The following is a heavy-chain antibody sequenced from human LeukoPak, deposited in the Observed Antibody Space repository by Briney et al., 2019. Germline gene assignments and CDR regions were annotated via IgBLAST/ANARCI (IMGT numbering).Heavy chain of an antibody. CDR1: GFTFSRYA. V-gene: IGHV3-23*01. D-gene: IGHD3-10*01. CDR3: AKDHSGSFDC. CDR2: ISGSGGST. Sequence: PGGSLRLSCAASGFTFSRYAMNWVRQAPGKGLEWVSGISGSGGSTYYADSVKGRFTISRDNSRNTLYLQMNSLRVEDTAVYYCAKDHSGSFDCWGQGTLVTVSS. J-gene: IGHJ4*02.